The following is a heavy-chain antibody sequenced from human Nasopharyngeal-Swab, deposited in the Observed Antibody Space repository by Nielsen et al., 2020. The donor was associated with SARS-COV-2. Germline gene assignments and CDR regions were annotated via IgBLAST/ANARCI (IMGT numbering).Heavy chain of an antibody. CDR3: ARDLTVTTPYGMDV. CDR1: GGSISSYY. V-gene: IGHV4-59*01. CDR2: IYYSGST. Sequence: GSLRLSCTVSGGSISSYYWSWIRQPPGKGLEWIGYIYYSGSTNYNPSLKSRVTISVDTSKNQFSLKLSSVTAADTAVYYCARDLTVTTPYGMDVWGQGTTVTVSS. D-gene: IGHD4-17*01. J-gene: IGHJ6*02.